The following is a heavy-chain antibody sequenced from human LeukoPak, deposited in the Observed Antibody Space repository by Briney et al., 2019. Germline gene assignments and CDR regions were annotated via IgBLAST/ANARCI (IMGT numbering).Heavy chain of an antibody. CDR2: LYNSGST. J-gene: IGHJ6*02. Sequence: SETLSLTCTVSGGSISSSLYYWGWIRQPPGKGPEWIGGLYNSGSTYYNPSLESRITISVDTSKNQFSLKLSSVTAADTAVYYCARVVGYYDSSGYYYYYYGMDVWGQGTTVTVSS. D-gene: IGHD3-22*01. CDR3: ARVVGYYDSSGYYYYYYGMDV. V-gene: IGHV4-39*07. CDR1: GGSISSSLYY.